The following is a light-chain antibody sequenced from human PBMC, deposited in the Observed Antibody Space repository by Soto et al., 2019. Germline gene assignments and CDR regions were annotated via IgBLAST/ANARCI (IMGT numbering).Light chain of an antibody. J-gene: IGKJ2*01. Sequence: DVVMTQSPLSLPITLGQPASISCRSSESLVYSDGNTYLSWFLQRPGQSPRRLIYKVSNRDSGVPDRFSGSGSGPAFTLKISRVEAEDVGIYYCMQGSQWPYTLGQGTRLEIK. CDR3: MQGSQWPYT. V-gene: IGKV2-30*01. CDR2: KVS. CDR1: ESLVYSDGNTY.